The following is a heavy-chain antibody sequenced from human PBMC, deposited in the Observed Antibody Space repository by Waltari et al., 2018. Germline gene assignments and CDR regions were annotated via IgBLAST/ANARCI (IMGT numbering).Heavy chain of an antibody. J-gene: IGHJ4*02. CDR2: ISSSSSYI. Sequence: EVQLVESGGGLVKPGGSLRLSCAASGFTFSSYSMNWVRQAPGKGLEWVSTISSSSSYIYYADSVKGRFTISRDNAKNSLYLQMNSLRAEDTAVYYCATQGNSRFDYWGQGTLVTVSS. CDR3: ATQGNSRFDY. CDR1: GFTFSSYS. V-gene: IGHV3-21*01. D-gene: IGHD6-13*01.